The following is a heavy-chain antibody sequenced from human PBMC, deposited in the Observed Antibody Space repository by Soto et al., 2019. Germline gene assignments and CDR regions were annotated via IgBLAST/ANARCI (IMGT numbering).Heavy chain of an antibody. D-gene: IGHD3-22*01. CDR3: ARATNYDSSGYYLSFGAFDI. CDR2: ISSSSSYI. V-gene: IGHV3-21*01. Sequence: GGSLRLSCAASGFTFSSYSMNWVRQAPGKGLEWVSSISSSSSYIYYADSVKGRFTISRDNAKNSLYLQMNSLRAEDTAVYYCARATNYDSSGYYLSFGAFDIWGQGTMVTVSS. J-gene: IGHJ3*02. CDR1: GFTFSSYS.